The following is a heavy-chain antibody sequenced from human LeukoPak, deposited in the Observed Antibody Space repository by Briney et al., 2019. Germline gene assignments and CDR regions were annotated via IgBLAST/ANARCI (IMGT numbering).Heavy chain of an antibody. CDR1: GFTFNHYW. Sequence: GGSLSLSCAASGFTFNHYWMRWVRQAPGKGLEWVASIKGDGSKKDYVDFVRGRFTVSIDSAKNSLYLQMNSLTVEDTAIYYCESTTGPWGQGTLVTVSS. CDR2: IKGDGSKK. J-gene: IGHJ5*02. CDR3: ESTTGP. V-gene: IGHV3-7*03. D-gene: IGHD1-7*01.